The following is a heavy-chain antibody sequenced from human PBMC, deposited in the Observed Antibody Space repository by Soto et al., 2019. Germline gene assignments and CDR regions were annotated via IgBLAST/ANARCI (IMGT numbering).Heavy chain of an antibody. CDR1: GGSFSGYY. Sequence: QVQLQQWGAGLLKPSETLSLTCAVYGGSFSGYYWSWIRQPPGKGLEWIGEINHSGSTNYNPSLKSRVTISVDTSKNQFSLKLSSVTAADTAVSYCARCCPFDPWGQGTLVTVSS. J-gene: IGHJ5*02. CDR2: INHSGST. V-gene: IGHV4-34*01. CDR3: ARCCPFDP.